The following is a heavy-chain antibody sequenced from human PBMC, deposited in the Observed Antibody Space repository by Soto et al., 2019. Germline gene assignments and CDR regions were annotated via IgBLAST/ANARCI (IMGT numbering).Heavy chain of an antibody. V-gene: IGHV3-33*05. CDR1: GFTFSAYG. J-gene: IGHJ4*02. CDR3: ADIGGYDSVGGAY. CDR2: ISFNGKNT. Sequence: QVQLVESGGGVVQPGKSLRLSCAASGFTFSAYGMHWVRQAPGKGLEWVTFISFNGKNTDYADSVKGRFTVSRDNARNTWYLQMNSLRVEDTAVYYCADIGGYDSVGGAYWGQGALVTVSS. D-gene: IGHD3-16*01.